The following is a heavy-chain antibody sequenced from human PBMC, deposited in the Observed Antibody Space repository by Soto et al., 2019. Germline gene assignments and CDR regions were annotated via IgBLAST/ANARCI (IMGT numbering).Heavy chain of an antibody. D-gene: IGHD3-22*01. V-gene: IGHV4-61*08. J-gene: IGHJ4*02. CDR2: IYYSGST. CDR1: GGSISSGDNY. CDR3: ARLSTGAGYYDSSGYYYPDY. Sequence: SETLSLTCTVSGGSISSGDNYWSWIRQPPGKGLEWIGYIYYSGSTNYNPSLKSRVTISVDTSKNQFSLKLSSVTAADTAVYYCARLSTGAGYYDSSGYYYPDYWGQGTLVNVSS.